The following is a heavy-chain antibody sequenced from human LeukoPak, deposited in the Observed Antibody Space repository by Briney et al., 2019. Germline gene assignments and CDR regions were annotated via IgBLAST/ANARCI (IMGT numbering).Heavy chain of an antibody. CDR1: GYSFTSYW. CDR2: IYPGDSGT. CDR3: ARHGGAYCGGDCYEGWFER. J-gene: IGHJ5*02. D-gene: IGHD2-21*02. Sequence: GESLKISCKGSGYSFTSYWIGWVRQMPGKGLEWMGIIYPGDSGTRYSPSFQGQVTISADKSINTAYLQWSGLKASDTAMYDCARHGGAYCGGDCYEGWFERWGQRALVTVSS. V-gene: IGHV5-51*01.